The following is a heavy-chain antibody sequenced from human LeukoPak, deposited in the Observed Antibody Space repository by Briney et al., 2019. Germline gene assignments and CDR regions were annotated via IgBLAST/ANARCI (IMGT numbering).Heavy chain of an antibody. CDR2: INAGNGNT. CDR3: ARVSSVNYYGSGSYYTLDY. D-gene: IGHD3-10*01. CDR1: GYTFTSYA. Sequence: RASVKVSCKASGYTFTSYAMHWVRQAPGQRLEWMGWINAGNGNTKYSQKFQGRVTITRDTSASTAYMELSSLRSEDTAVYYCARVSSVNYYGSGSYYTLDYWGQGTLVTVSS. J-gene: IGHJ4*02. V-gene: IGHV1-3*01.